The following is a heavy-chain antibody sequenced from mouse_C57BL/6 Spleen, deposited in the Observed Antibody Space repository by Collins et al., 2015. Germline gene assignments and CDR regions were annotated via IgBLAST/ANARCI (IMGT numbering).Heavy chain of an antibody. D-gene: IGHD1-1*01. Sequence: QVQLQQPGAELVRPGTSVKLSCKASGYTFTSYWMHWVKQRPGQGLEWIGVIDPSDSYTNYNQKFKGKATLTVDTSSSTAYMQLSSLTSEDSAVYYCARSIYYYGSSPCAYWGQGTLVTVSA. J-gene: IGHJ3*01. CDR3: ARSIYYYGSSPCAY. CDR2: IDPSDSYT. V-gene: IGHV1-59*01. CDR1: GYTFTSYW.